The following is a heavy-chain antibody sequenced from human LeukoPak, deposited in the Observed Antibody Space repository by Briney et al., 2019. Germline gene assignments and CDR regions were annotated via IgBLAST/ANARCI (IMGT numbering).Heavy chain of an antibody. CDR3: ARRYGSGSSGTFDY. V-gene: IGHV1-8*03. CDR1: GYTFTGYY. J-gene: IGHJ4*02. CDR2: MNPNSGNT. D-gene: IGHD3-10*01. Sequence: ASVKVSCKASGYTFTGYYMHWVRQAPGQGLEWMGWMNPNSGNTGYAQKFQGRVTITRNTSISTAYMELSSLRSEDTAVYYCARRYGSGSSGTFDYWGQGTLVTVSS.